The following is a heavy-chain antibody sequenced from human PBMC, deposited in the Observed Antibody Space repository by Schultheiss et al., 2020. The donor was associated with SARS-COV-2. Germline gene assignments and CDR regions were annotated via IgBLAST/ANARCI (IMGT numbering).Heavy chain of an antibody. Sequence: SVKVSCKASGGTFSSYGISWVRQAPGQGLEWMGGIIPIFGTANYAQKLQGRVTMTTDTSTSTAYMELRSLRSDDTAVYYCARGDEVYCSGGSCYSAYPDQFDYWGQGTLVTVSS. CDR1: GGTFSSYG. CDR2: IIPIFGTA. V-gene: IGHV1-69*05. CDR3: ARGDEVYCSGGSCYSAYPDQFDY. D-gene: IGHD2-15*01. J-gene: IGHJ4*02.